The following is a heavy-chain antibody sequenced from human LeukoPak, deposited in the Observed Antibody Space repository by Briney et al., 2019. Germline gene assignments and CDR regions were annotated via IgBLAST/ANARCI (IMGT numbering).Heavy chain of an antibody. CDR3: ARGTLSLRRLNAFDV. D-gene: IGHD2-21*02. Sequence: MASETLSLTCAVYGGSFNGYYWTWIRQPPGKGLEWIGEINHSGSTNYNPSLKSRLTISLNTSRNQFSLKLTSVTAADTAVYYCARGTLSLRRLNAFDVWGQGTMVTVSS. J-gene: IGHJ3*01. CDR2: INHSGST. V-gene: IGHV4-34*01. CDR1: GGSFNGYY.